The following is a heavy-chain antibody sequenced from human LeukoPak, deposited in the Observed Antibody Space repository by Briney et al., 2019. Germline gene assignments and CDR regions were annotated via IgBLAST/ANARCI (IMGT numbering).Heavy chain of an antibody. CDR1: GFTFSSYA. V-gene: IGHV3-23*01. D-gene: IGHD5-12*01. Sequence: GGTLRLSCAASGFTFSSYAMSWVRQAPGKGLEWVSAISGSGGSTYYADSVKGRFTISRDNSKNTLYLQMNSLRAEDTAVYYCAKGGVDIVATGHYYYYMDVWGKGTTVTVSS. CDR3: AKGGVDIVATGHYYYYMDV. J-gene: IGHJ6*03. CDR2: ISGSGGST.